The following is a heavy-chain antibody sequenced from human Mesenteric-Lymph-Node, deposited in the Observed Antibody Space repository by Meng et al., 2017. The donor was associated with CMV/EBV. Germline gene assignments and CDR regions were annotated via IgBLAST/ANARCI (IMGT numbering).Heavy chain of an antibody. J-gene: IGHJ5*02. V-gene: IGHV4-34*01. D-gene: IGHD2/OR15-2a*01. CDR2: INHSGST. CDR3: ARGDVKEGWFDP. Sequence: CAVYGGSFSGYYWSWIRQPSGKGLEWIGEINHSGSTNYNPSLKSRVTISVDTSKNQFSLKLSSVTAADTAVYYCARGDVKEGWFDPWGQGTLVTVSS. CDR1: GGSFSGYY.